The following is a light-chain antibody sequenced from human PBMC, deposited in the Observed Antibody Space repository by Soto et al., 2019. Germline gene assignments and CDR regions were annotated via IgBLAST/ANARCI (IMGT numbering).Light chain of an antibody. V-gene: IGKV1-6*01. J-gene: IGKJ2*01. CDR1: QAIGND. CDR2: AAS. Sequence: AIQMTQSPSSLSASVGDRVTITRRASQAIGNDLTWYQQKPGKAPNLLIFAASSLQSGVPSRFSGSGSGTDFTLTISSLQPEDFATYYCLQDYNYPLTFGQGTKLEIK. CDR3: LQDYNYPLT.